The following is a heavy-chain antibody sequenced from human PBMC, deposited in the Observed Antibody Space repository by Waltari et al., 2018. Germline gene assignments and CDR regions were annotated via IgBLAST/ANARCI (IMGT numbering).Heavy chain of an antibody. CDR2: ISTDGSST. CDR3: ARGWQSIDY. Sequence: EVQLVESGGGLVQPGGSLRLSCAAAGLTFNGYWMHWVRQAPGKGLVWVSRISTDGSSTDYADSVKGRFTISRDNAKNTLYLQLNSLRAEDTAVYYCARGWQSIDYWGQGTLVTVSS. V-gene: IGHV3-74*01. J-gene: IGHJ4*02. CDR1: GLTFNGYW.